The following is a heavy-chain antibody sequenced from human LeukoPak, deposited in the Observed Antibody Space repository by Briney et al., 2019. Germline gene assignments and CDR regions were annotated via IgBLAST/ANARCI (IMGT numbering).Heavy chain of an antibody. CDR1: GFTFSSYS. J-gene: IGHJ4*02. CDR3: ARSGTRERRDGYNPVDY. CDR2: ISSSSSYI. V-gene: IGHV3-21*04. D-gene: IGHD5-24*01. Sequence: GGSLRLSCAASGFTFSSYSMNWVRQAPGKGLEWVSSISSSSSYIYYADSVKGRFTISRDNAKNSLYLQMNSLRAEDTAVYYCARSGTRERRDGYNPVDYWGQGTLVTVSS.